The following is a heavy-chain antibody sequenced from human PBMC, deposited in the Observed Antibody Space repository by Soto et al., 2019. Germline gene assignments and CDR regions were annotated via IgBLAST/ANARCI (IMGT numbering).Heavy chain of an antibody. Sequence: QVTLQESGPALVKPTETLTLTCTFSGFSLKTNGVAVGWIRQPPGKAPEWLAHIYWDGDERYRPSLRRRLTIYKDTSKNQVVFTMTXXXXXXXXXXXXXXXSXXXLMDVWGPGTTVSV. CDR3: XXXSXXXLMDV. CDR2: IYWDGDE. CDR1: GFSLKTNGVA. V-gene: IGHV2-5*02. J-gene: IGHJ6*02.